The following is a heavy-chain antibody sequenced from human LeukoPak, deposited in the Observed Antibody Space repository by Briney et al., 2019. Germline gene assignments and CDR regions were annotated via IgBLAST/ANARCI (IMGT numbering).Heavy chain of an antibody. CDR3: AGVKNYANWFDP. J-gene: IGHJ5*02. D-gene: IGHD3-16*01. CDR2: IYYSGST. Sequence: PSETLSLTCTVSGGSTSSYYWSWIRQPPGKGLEWIGYIYYSGSTNYNPSLKSRVTISVDTSKNQVSLKLSSVTAADTAVYYCAGVKNYANWFDPWGQGTLVTVSS. V-gene: IGHV4-59*12. CDR1: GGSTSSYY.